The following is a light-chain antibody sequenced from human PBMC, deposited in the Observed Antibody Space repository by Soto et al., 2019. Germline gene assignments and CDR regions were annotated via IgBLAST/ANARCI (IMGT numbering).Light chain of an antibody. J-gene: IGKJ3*01. Sequence: EIVLTQSPGTLSLSPGERATLSCRASQSVSSSYLAWYQQKPGQAPRLLIYGASSRATGIPDRFSGSGSGTGFTLTISRLEAEDFAVYYCQQYGSSPRVTFGPGTKVDIK. CDR3: QQYGSSPRVT. CDR2: GAS. V-gene: IGKV3-20*01. CDR1: QSVSSSY.